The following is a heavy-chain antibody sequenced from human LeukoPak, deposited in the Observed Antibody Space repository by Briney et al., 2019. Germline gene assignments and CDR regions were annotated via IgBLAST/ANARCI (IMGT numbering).Heavy chain of an antibody. D-gene: IGHD2-15*01. CDR3: TRGSGRFEF. V-gene: IGHV3-49*04. Sequence: PGGSLRLSCAGSGFSFGDFPMTWVRQAPGKGLEWVGYIRAKAYGGTTEYAASVKGRLTISRGDSKRIAYLQMNSLQTEDTGIYYCTRGSGRFEFWGQGALVTVSS. J-gene: IGHJ4*02. CDR2: IRAKAYGGTT. CDR1: GFSFGDFP.